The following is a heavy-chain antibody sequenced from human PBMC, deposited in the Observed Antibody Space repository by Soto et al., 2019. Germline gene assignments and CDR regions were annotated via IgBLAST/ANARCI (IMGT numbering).Heavy chain of an antibody. CDR1: GVTFSIYA. D-gene: IGHD3-22*01. CDR2: MSRNGDNT. Sequence: EVQLLESGGGLVQPGESLRVSCAASGVTFSIYAMTWVRQAPGKGLEWVSSMSRNGDNTYYADSVKGRFTISRDNSKNTLYLQMNSLRAEDTAIYYCSKDESNSNPLYYFDFWGPGTLVTVSS. V-gene: IGHV3-23*01. J-gene: IGHJ4*02. CDR3: SKDESNSNPLYYFDF.